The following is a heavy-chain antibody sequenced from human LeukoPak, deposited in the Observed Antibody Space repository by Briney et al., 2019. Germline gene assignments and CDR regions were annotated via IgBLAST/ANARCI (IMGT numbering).Heavy chain of an antibody. Sequence: GGSLRLSCAASGFTVSSNYMSWVRQAPGKGLEWASVIYSGGSTYYADSVKGRFTISRDNSKNTLYLQMNSLRAEDTAVYYCARDYYDSSGYSNDYRGQGTLVTVSS. J-gene: IGHJ4*02. CDR2: IYSGGST. D-gene: IGHD3-22*01. V-gene: IGHV3-53*01. CDR1: GFTVSSNY. CDR3: ARDYYDSSGYSNDY.